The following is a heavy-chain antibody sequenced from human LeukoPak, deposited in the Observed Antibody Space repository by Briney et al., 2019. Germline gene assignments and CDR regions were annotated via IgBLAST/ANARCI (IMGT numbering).Heavy chain of an antibody. D-gene: IGHD6-6*01. V-gene: IGHV3-30*02. J-gene: IGHJ4*02. CDR3: AKDRDGYDSSSSDLWD. CDR2: IRYDGSNK. Sequence: GGSLRLSCAASGFTFSSYGMHWVRQAPGKGLEWVAFIRYDGSNKYHADSVKGRFTISRDNSKNTLYLQMNSLRAEDTAVYYCAKDRDGYDSSSSDLWDWGQGTLVTVSS. CDR1: GFTFSSYG.